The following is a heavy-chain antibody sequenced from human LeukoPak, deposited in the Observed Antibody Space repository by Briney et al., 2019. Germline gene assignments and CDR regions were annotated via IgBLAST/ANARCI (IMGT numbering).Heavy chain of an antibody. CDR3: TRGYSGLSVYAFDI. CDR2: TANKADSYTT. Sequence: PGGSLRLSCAASGFTLSDHNIDWVRQAPGKGLAWVGRTANKADSYTTEYAASVKGRFTISRDDSKNSLYLHMNSLKSEDTAVYHCTRGYSGLSVYAFDIWGQGTMVTVSS. CDR1: GFTLSDHN. V-gene: IGHV3-72*01. J-gene: IGHJ3*02. D-gene: IGHD5-12*01.